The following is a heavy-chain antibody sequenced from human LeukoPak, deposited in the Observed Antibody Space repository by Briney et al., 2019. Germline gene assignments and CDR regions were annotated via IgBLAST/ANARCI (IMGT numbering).Heavy chain of an antibody. CDR3: AKSYGDYGSLFDC. CDR1: GFTFSRYA. Sequence: GRSLRLSCAASGFTFSRYAMSWVRQTPGKGLEWVTAVSGSGGSTNYADSVRGRFTISRDNSKNTLYLQMNSLRAEDTAVYYCAKSYGDYGSLFDCWGQGTLVIVSS. J-gene: IGHJ4*02. CDR2: VSGSGGST. D-gene: IGHD4-17*01. V-gene: IGHV3-23*01.